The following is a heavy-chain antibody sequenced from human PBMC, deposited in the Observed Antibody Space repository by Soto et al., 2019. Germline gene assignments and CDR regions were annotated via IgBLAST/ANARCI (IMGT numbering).Heavy chain of an antibody. CDR2: ISGSGGST. J-gene: IGHJ3*02. Sequence: EVQLLECGGGLVQPGGSLRLSCAASGFTFSSYAMSWVRQAPGKGLEWVSAISGSGGSTYYADSVKGRFTISRDNSKNTLYLQMNSLRADDTAVYYCAKEGSYGYYESETGMAFDIWGHGSMVTVSS. D-gene: IGHD4-17*01. V-gene: IGHV3-23*01. CDR1: GFTFSSYA. CDR3: AKEGSYGYYESETGMAFDI.